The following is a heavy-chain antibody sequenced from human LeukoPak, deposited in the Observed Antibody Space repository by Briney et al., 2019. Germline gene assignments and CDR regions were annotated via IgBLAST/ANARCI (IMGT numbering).Heavy chain of an antibody. J-gene: IGHJ6*02. Sequence: SETLSLTCTVSGGSISSSSSYWGWIRHPPGKGLEWIRRIYFSGNTYYNPALKSRVTITVDTPKNQSSLKVRSMSAADTAVYYCARHPCSGGSCPREYYYDYGMDVWGQGTTVTVSS. D-gene: IGHD2-15*01. CDR1: GGSISSSSSY. CDR2: IYFSGNT. V-gene: IGHV4-39*01. CDR3: ARHPCSGGSCPREYYYDYGMDV.